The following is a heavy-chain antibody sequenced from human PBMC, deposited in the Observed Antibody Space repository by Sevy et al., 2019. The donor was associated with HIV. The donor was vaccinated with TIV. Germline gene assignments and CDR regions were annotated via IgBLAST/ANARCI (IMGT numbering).Heavy chain of an antibody. D-gene: IGHD6-19*01. CDR1: GLTFSSYW. CDR3: TKFYGTGSYVDY. CDR2: IKEDGSEQ. V-gene: IGHV3-7*01. J-gene: IGHJ4*02. Sequence: GGSLRLSCAASGLTFSSYWMSWVRQAPGKGLEWVANIKEDGSEQYYVDSVKGRFTVYRDNAKNSLYLQMNSLRAEDTAVYYCTKFYGTGSYVDYWGQGTLVTVSS.